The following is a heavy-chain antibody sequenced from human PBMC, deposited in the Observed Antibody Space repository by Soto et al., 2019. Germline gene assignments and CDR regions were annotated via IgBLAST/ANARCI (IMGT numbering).Heavy chain of an antibody. CDR2: VHHSGIT. CDR3: AMGVGMAANPPYYYYYGMDV. D-gene: IGHD2-15*01. V-gene: IGHV4-4*02. Sequence: SETLSLTCTVSGDSLSTYYWWSWVRQPPGKGLECIGEVHHSGITNYIQSLKSRVAMSVDKSNNQVSLELTSVAAADTAVYYCAMGVGMAANPPYYYYYGMDVWGQGTTVTVSS. CDR1: GDSLSTYYW. J-gene: IGHJ6*02.